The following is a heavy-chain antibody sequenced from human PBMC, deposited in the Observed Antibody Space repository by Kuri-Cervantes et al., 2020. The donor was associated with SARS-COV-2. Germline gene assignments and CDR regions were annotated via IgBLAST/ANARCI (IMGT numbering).Heavy chain of an antibody. V-gene: IGHV2-70*11. CDR1: GGSISSYYW. J-gene: IGHJ4*02. CDR3: VRIRAATVIADY. Sequence: TLSLTCTVSGGSISSYYWSWIRQPAGKGLEWLARIDWDDDKYYKTSLNTRLSISKDTSKDQVVLTMTNMDPVDTATYYCVRIRAATVIADYWGQGTLVTVSS. CDR2: IDWDDDK. D-gene: IGHD4-11*01.